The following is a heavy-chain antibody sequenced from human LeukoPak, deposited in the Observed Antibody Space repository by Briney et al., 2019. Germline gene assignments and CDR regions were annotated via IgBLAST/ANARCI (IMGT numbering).Heavy chain of an antibody. CDR3: AKESGKFDY. CDR2: IRGDGVST. V-gene: IGHV3-43*02. J-gene: IGHJ4*02. CDR1: GLPIADFA. Sequence: GGSLRLSCVASGLPIADFAMHWVRQAPGKGLEWVSLIRGDGVSTFYADSVKGRFSISRDNSKNSLYLEMNSLRTEDAAMYYCAKESGKFDYWGQGTLVAVSS.